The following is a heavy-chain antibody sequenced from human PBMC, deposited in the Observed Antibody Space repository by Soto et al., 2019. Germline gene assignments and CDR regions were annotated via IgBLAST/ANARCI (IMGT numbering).Heavy chain of an antibody. J-gene: IGHJ4*02. CDR3: ARDAPPAEY. CDR1: GYTFTSYA. CDR2: ISAYNGNT. V-gene: IGHV1-18*01. Sequence: ASVKVSCRASGYTFTSYAISWVRQAPGQGLERMGWISAYNGNTNYAQKFQGRVTMTTDTSTSTAYMELRSLRSDDTAVDDCARDAPPAEYWRQGTLVTVA.